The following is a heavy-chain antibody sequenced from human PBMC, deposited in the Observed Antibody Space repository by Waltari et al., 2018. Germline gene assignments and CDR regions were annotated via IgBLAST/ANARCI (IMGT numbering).Heavy chain of an antibody. CDR3: TRLATELADY. CDR1: GFPLSNYW. CDR2: INPDGSDI. Sequence: EVQLVESGGGLVQHGGSLRLSCAASGFPLSNYWMGWVRQVAGKGLMWVSKINPDGSDISYADSVKGRFTISRDNAKNTLYLQMNSLRAEDTALYFCTRLATELADYWGQGTLVTVSS. D-gene: IGHD4-4*01. J-gene: IGHJ4*02. V-gene: IGHV3-74*01.